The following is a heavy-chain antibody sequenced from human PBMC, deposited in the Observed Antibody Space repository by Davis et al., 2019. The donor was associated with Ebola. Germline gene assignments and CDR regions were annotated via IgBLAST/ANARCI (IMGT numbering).Heavy chain of an antibody. V-gene: IGHV1-69*13. CDR1: GCTFSSYA. CDR3: ARNTRYCSSTSCFIRYYYYGMDV. J-gene: IGHJ6*02. Sequence: SSVNVSCKASGCTFSSYAISWVRQAPGQGLEWMGGIIPIFGTANYAQKFQGRVTITADESTSTAYMELSSLRSEDTAVYYCARNTRYCSSTSCFIRYYYYGMDVWGQGTTVTVSS. CDR2: IIPIFGTA. D-gene: IGHD2-2*01.